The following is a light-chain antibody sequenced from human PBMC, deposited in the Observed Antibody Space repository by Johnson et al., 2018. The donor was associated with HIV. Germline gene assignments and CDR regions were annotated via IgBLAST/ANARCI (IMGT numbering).Light chain of an antibody. V-gene: IGLV1-51*01. Sequence: QSVLTQPPSVSAAPGQKVTISCSGTSSNIGNHYVSWYQLLPGTAPKLLIYDNNQRPSGIPDRFSVSKSGTSATLGITGLQTGDEADYYCATWASSLGTYVVGTGTKVTVL. CDR2: DNN. CDR3: ATWASSLGTYV. J-gene: IGLJ1*01. CDR1: SSNIGNHY.